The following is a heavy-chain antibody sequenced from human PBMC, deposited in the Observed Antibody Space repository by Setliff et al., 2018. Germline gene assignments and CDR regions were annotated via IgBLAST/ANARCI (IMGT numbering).Heavy chain of an antibody. CDR1: GASISSSSYY. V-gene: IGHV4-39*07. CDR3: ARDLAYCGGDCYSYYFDY. CDR2: IFYGGST. Sequence: SETLSLTCTVSGASISSSSYYWAWIRQPPGRGLELIGSIFYGGSTYYNPSLKSRVTISIDASKNQFSLKLDSVTAADTAVYYCARDLAYCGGDCYSYYFDYWGQGTLVTVSS. D-gene: IGHD2-21*02. J-gene: IGHJ4*02.